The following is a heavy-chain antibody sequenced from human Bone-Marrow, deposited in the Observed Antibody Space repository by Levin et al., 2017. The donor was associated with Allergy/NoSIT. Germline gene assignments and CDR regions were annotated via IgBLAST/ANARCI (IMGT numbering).Heavy chain of an antibody. CDR1: GFTLSSHR. Sequence: ASVKVSCAASGFTLSSHRMHWVRQSPGKGLVWVSRINSDGRSTDYADSVKGRFTISRDDAKNTLYLQMNSLRDEDTAVYYCARDSGPSTPFDYWGQGTLVTVSS. J-gene: IGHJ4*02. D-gene: IGHD5/OR15-5a*01. CDR3: ARDSGPSTPFDY. V-gene: IGHV3-74*01. CDR2: INSDGRST.